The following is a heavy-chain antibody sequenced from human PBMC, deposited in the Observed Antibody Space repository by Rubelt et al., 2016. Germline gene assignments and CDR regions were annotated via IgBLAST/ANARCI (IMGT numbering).Heavy chain of an antibody. V-gene: IGHV3-23*01. CDR2: ISGSRGST. CDR3: AKDRRLDY. Sequence: GKGPEWVSVISGSRGSTYYADSVKGRFTISRDNSKNTLYLQMNSLRAEDTAVYYCAKDRRLDYWGQGTLVTVSS. J-gene: IGHJ4*02.